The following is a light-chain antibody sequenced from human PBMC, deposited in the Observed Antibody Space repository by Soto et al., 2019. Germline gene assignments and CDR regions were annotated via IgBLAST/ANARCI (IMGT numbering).Light chain of an antibody. J-gene: IGKJ1*01. Sequence: DIQLTQSPSTLSASVGDSVTITCRASQNVSTSLAWYQHKPGEAPKLLMFDVSNLESGVPSRFSGSGSGTEFTLSISSLHSDDFATYYCQQYDYSLTFGQGTKVDIK. CDR1: QNVSTS. CDR3: QQYDYSLT. CDR2: DVS. V-gene: IGKV1-5*01.